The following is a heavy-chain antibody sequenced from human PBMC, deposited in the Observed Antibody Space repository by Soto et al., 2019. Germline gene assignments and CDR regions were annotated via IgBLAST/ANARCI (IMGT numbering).Heavy chain of an antibody. CDR1: GFTFSSYS. V-gene: IGHV3-21*01. CDR3: ARDRVVPAAIDGGYYYYGMDV. D-gene: IGHD2-2*02. Sequence: EVQLVESGGGLVKPGGSLRLFCAASGFTFSSYSMNWVRQAPGKGLEWVSSISSSSSYIYYADSVKGRFTISRDNAKNSLYLQMNSLRAEDTAVYYCARDRVVPAAIDGGYYYYGMDVWGQGTTVTVSS. CDR2: ISSSSSYI. J-gene: IGHJ6*02.